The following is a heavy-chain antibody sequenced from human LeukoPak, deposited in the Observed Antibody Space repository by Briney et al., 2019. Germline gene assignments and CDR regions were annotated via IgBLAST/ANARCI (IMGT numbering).Heavy chain of an antibody. J-gene: IGHJ4*02. D-gene: IGHD3-22*01. Sequence: SGGSLRLSCAASGFTFSSYGMHWVRQAPGKGLEWVAVISYDGSNEYYADSVKGRFTISRDNSKNTLYLQMNSLRAEDTAVYYCAKVPPQYYYDSSGYYPDYWGQGTLVTVSS. CDR3: AKVPPQYYYDSSGYYPDY. CDR2: ISYDGSNE. V-gene: IGHV3-30*18. CDR1: GFTFSSYG.